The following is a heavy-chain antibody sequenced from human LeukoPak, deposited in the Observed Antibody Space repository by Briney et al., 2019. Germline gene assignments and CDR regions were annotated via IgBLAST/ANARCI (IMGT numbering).Heavy chain of an antibody. CDR1: GFTFSSYA. CDR2: ISGSGGST. V-gene: IGHV3-23*01. J-gene: IGHJ3*02. D-gene: IGHD3-16*02. CDR3: ARGCYPHDAFDI. Sequence: GESLRLSCAASGFTFSSYAMSWVRQAPGKGLEWVSSISGSGGSTYYADSVKGRFTISRDNSKNTLYLQMNSLRAEDTAVYYCARGCYPHDAFDIWGQGTMVTVSS.